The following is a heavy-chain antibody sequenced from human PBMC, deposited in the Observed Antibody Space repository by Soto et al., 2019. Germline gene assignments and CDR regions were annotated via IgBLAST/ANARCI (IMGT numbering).Heavy chain of an antibody. Sequence: VQLVESGGGLVQPGGSLRLSCAASGFTFSPYIMHWVRQAPGKGLERLTFISHDGSNKHYADSVKGRFTISRDNSKNTLFLQMDSLRADDTAIYYCARGAGGYNSPFDYWGQGTLVTVSS. CDR1: GFTFSPYI. J-gene: IGHJ4*02. CDR2: ISHDGSNK. CDR3: ARGAGGYNSPFDY. D-gene: IGHD1-26*01. V-gene: IGHV3-30-3*01.